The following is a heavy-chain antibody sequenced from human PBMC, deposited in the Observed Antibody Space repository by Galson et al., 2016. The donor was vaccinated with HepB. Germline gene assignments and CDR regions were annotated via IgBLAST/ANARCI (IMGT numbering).Heavy chain of an antibody. CDR1: GFTSSGAA. CDR2: IRDKANGYAT. Sequence: SLRLSCAASGFTSSGAAMHWVRQASGKGLEWVGRIRDKANGYATAYAASVKGRFTISRDDSKNTLYLQMNSLRAEDTAVYYCAKERYCSGGYCYSGRPGADMDVWGQGTTVTVSS. CDR3: AKERYCSGGYCYSGRPGADMDV. V-gene: IGHV3-73*01. D-gene: IGHD2-15*01. J-gene: IGHJ6*02.